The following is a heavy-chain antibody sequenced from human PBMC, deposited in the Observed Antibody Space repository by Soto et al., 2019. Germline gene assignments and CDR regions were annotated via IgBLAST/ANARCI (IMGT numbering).Heavy chain of an antibody. CDR3: AKGWILLLVRGVISTQYFDY. CDR2: ISGSGGST. V-gene: IGHV3-23*01. CDR1: GFTFSSYA. Sequence: EVQLLESGGGLVQPGGSLRLSCAASGFTFSSYAMSWVRQAPGKGLEWVSAISGSGGSTYYADSVKGRFTISRDNSKNTLYLQMNSLRAEDTAVYYCAKGWILLLVRGVISTQYFDYWGQGTLVTVSS. D-gene: IGHD3-10*01. J-gene: IGHJ4*02.